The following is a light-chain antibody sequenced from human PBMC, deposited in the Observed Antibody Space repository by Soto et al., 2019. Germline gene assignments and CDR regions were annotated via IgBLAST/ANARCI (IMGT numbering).Light chain of an antibody. CDR2: GVS. Sequence: EIVMTQSPATLSVSPGERATLSCRASQSVSSNLAWYQQKPGQAPRLLIYGVSSRATGIPDRFTGSGSGADFTLTISRLEPEDFAVYYCQVYGPSPPITFGQGTRLEI. V-gene: IGKV3-20*01. CDR1: QSVSSN. J-gene: IGKJ5*01. CDR3: QVYGPSPPIT.